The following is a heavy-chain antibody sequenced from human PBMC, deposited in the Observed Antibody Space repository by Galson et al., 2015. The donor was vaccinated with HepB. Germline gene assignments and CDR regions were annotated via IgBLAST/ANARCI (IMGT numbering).Heavy chain of an antibody. CDR1: GDSVSSNSAA. V-gene: IGHV6-1*01. CDR3: ARAKGWRKKQQYYYDSSGYYYVFDY. J-gene: IGHJ4*02. CDR2: TYYRSKWYN. Sequence: CAISGDSVSSNSAAWNWIRQSPSRGLEWLGRTYYRSKWYNDYAVSVKSRITINPDTSKNQFSLQLNSVTPEDTAVYYCARAKGWRKKQQYYYDSSGYYYVFDYWGQGTLVTVSS. D-gene: IGHD3-22*01.